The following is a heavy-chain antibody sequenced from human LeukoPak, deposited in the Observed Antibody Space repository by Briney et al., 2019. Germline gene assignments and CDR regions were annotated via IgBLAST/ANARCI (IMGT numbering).Heavy chain of an antibody. V-gene: IGHV3-21*01. CDR1: GFTFSNYG. J-gene: IGHJ3*02. D-gene: IGHD1-26*01. CDR3: ARDPTSSWETAFDI. CDR2: IDSSRSYI. Sequence: PGGSLRLSCAASGFTFSNYGIHWVRQAPGKGLEWVSSIDSSRSYIYYADSVKGRFTISRGNAKNSLYLQMNSLRAEDTAVYYCARDPTSSWETAFDIWGQGTMVTVSS.